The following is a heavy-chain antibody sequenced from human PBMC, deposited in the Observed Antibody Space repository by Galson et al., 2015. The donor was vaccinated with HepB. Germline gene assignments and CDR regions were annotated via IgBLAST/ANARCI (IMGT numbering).Heavy chain of an antibody. CDR2: IKHDGTEK. Sequence: SLRLSCAASGFTFNRNWMYWVRQAPGKGLEWVANIKHDGTEKYSVDSVKGRFTVSRDNAKNSLYLQMNSLRAEDTAVYYCARGLYDFWNRYYYFDLWGRGTQVTVSS. CDR3: ARGLYDFWNRYYYFDL. J-gene: IGHJ2*01. CDR1: GFTFNRNW. V-gene: IGHV3-7*03. D-gene: IGHD3-3*01.